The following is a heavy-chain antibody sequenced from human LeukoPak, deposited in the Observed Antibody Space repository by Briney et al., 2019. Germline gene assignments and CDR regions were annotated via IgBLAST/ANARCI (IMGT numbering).Heavy chain of an antibody. Sequence: SETLSLTRAVYGGSFSGYYWSWIRQPPGKGLEWIGEINHSGSTNYNPSLKSRVTISVDTSKNQFSLKLSSVTAADTAVYYCARGGWLQWVGWFDPWGQGTLVTVSS. D-gene: IGHD5-24*01. J-gene: IGHJ5*02. V-gene: IGHV4-34*01. CDR1: GGSFSGYY. CDR3: ARGGWLQWVGWFDP. CDR2: INHSGST.